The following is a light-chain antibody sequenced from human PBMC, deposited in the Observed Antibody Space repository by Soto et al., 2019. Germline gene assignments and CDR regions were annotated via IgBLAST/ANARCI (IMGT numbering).Light chain of an antibody. CDR1: QGVRSY. CDR2: GAS. CDR3: HQVYTYPRT. J-gene: IGKJ1*01. Sequence: IQFTQCPSSLSASVGARVTITCRASQGVRSYIAWFQQRPGKAPKLLIFGASTLQNGVPARFSGVAFGTGGTITVTSLQPEDGKTYDGHQVYTYPRTFGQGTKVDIK. V-gene: IGKV1-9*01.